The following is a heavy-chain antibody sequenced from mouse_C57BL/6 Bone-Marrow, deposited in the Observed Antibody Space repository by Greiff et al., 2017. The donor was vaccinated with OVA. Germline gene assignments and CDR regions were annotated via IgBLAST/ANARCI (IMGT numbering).Heavy chain of an antibody. CDR2: ISNGGGST. CDR3: ARVDY. V-gene: IGHV5-12*01. Sequence: DVMLVESGGGLLQPGGSLKLSCAASGFTFSDYYMYWVRQTPEKRLEWVAYISNGGGSTYYPDTVKGRFTISRDNAKNTLYLQMSRLKSEDTAMYYCARVDYWGQGTTLTVSS. J-gene: IGHJ2*01. CDR1: GFTFSDYY.